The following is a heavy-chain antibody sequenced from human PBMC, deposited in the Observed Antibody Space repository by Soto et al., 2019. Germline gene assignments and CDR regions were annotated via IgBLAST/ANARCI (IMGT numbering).Heavy chain of an antibody. CDR2: ISHDGSQK. V-gene: IGHV3-30-3*01. D-gene: IGHD4-17*01. Sequence: QVQLVESGGGVVQPGSSLRISCVASGFRFSDYAMHWVRQAPGKGLEWLAVISHDGSQKYYADSVKGRFTISRDNSISPLYLQMNSQRAEDTAVYYCATFCDYPTDFAFWGHGTQVTASS. CDR1: GFRFSDYA. CDR3: ATFCDYPTDFAF. J-gene: IGHJ4*01.